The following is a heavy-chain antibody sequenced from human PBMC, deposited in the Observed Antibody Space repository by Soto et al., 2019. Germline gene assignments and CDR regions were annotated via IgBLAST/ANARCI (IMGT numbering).Heavy chain of an antibody. CDR1: GASLSDNY. D-gene: IGHD2-21*01. J-gene: IGHJ5*02. Sequence: PSETLSLTCAVYGASLSDNYCNWLRQPPGKGLEWIGEINHSGNTNYNPSLRSRVTISIDPSKNHLSLPLRSVSAADTAVYYCARGRGEFDTWGKGTPVPVSS. V-gene: IGHV4-34*01. CDR2: INHSGNT. CDR3: ARGRGEFDT.